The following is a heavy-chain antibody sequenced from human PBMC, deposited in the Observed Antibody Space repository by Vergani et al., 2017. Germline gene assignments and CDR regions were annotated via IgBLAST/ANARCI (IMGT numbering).Heavy chain of an antibody. CDR2: IYPADSDT. CDR3: ARHTTYTDS. V-gene: IGHV5-51*01. Sequence: EVELVQSGPEMRKPGESLKISCKGSEYSFGKYWIGWVRQMPGKGLEWMGIIYPADSDTRYSPSFQGQVTISADQSISTAFLQWDSLKASDTALYYCARHTTYTDSWGQGTLVTVSS. CDR1: EYSFGKYW. J-gene: IGHJ4*02. D-gene: IGHD1-1*01.